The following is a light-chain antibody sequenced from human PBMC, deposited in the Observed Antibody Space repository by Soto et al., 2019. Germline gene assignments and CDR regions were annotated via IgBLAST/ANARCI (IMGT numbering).Light chain of an antibody. CDR2: GAS. CDR1: QSVSSSY. J-gene: IGKJ1*01. CDR3: QQYGSSPWT. V-gene: IGKV3-20*01. Sequence: EIVFTKSPGTLSLSSGERATLSCRASQSVSSSYLAWYQQKPGQAPRLLIYGASSRATGIPDRFSGSGSGTDFTLTISRLEPEDFAVYYCQQYGSSPWTFGQGTKVDI.